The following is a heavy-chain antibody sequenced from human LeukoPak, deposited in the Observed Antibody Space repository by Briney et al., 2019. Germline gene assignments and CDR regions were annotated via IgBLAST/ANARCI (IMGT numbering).Heavy chain of an antibody. D-gene: IGHD6-19*01. CDR1: GFTFSSYN. V-gene: IGHV3-21*01. CDR2: ISTSSSYI. Sequence: PGGSLRLSCAASGFTFSSYNMNWVRQAPGKGLEWVSSISTSSSYIYYADSVKGRFTISRDNAKNSLYLQMNSLRAEDTAVYYCAREGKQWLSQAYFDYWGQGTLVTVSS. CDR3: AREGKQWLSQAYFDY. J-gene: IGHJ4*02.